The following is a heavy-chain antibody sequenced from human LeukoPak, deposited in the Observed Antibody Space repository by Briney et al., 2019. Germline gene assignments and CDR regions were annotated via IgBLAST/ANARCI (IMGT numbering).Heavy chain of an antibody. CDR1: GLTFSSYS. D-gene: IGHD4-23*01. CDR3: AKGKDAMAV. CDR2: ISGSGQTT. Sequence: GGSLRLSCVASGLTFSSYSMSWVRQAPGKGLEWISGISGSGQTTWYADSVKGRFTISRDNSKDTVYLQMSSLRAGDTALYYCAKGKDAMAVWGRGTKVIVSS. J-gene: IGHJ6*02. V-gene: IGHV3-23*01.